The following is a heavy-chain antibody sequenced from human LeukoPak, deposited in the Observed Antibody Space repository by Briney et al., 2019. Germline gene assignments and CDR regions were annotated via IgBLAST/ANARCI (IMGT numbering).Heavy chain of an antibody. V-gene: IGHV3-23*01. J-gene: IGHJ4*02. D-gene: IGHD3-10*01. CDR2: ISGSGGST. CDR3: ARDYYGSGSYYNVRPDY. CDR1: GFTFSSYA. Sequence: GGSLRLSCAASGFTFSSYAMSWVRQAPGKGLEWVSAISGSGGSTYYAASVKGRFTISRDNSMNTLYLQMNSLRAEDTAVYYCARDYYGSGSYYNVRPDYWGQGTLVTVSS.